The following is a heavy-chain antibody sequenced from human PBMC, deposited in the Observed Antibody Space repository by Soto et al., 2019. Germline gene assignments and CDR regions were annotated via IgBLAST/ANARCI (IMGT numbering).Heavy chain of an antibody. J-gene: IGHJ1*01. V-gene: IGHV4-34*01. CDR3: ARGSPAARGFFFQH. D-gene: IGHD2-2*01. Sequence: SETLSLTCAVYGGSFSGYYWSWIRQPPGKGLEWIGEINHSGSTNYNPSLKSRVTISVDTSKNQFSLKLSSVTAADTAVYYCARGSPAARGFFFQHWGQGTLVTVSS. CDR2: INHSGST. CDR1: GGSFSGYY.